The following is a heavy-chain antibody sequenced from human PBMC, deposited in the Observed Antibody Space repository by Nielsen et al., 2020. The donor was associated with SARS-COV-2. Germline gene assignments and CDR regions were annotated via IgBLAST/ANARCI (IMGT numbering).Heavy chain of an antibody. CDR1: GYTFTSYA. Sequence: ASVKVSCKASGYTFTSYAMHWVRQAHGQRLEWMGWINAGNGNTKYSQKFQGRVTITRDTSASTAYMELSSLRSEDTAVYYCARLEANMVRGVLWYYFDYWGQGTLVTVSS. J-gene: IGHJ4*02. V-gene: IGHV1-3*01. CDR2: INAGNGNT. D-gene: IGHD3-10*01. CDR3: ARLEANMVRGVLWYYFDY.